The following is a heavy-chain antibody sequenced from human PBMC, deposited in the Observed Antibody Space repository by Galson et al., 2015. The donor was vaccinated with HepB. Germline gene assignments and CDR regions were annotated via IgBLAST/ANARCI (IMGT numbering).Heavy chain of an antibody. Sequence: SLRLSCAASGFTFSSYGMHWVRQAPGKGLEWVAVISYDGRDKYYADSVKGRFTISRDNSKNTLYLQMNSLRAEDTAVYYCAKEGTPRVASYIDDWAREPWSPSPQ. D-gene: IGHD5-12*01. CDR2: ISYDGRDK. J-gene: IGHJ4*02. CDR3: AKEGTPRVASYIDD. V-gene: IGHV3-30*18. CDR1: GFTFSSYG.